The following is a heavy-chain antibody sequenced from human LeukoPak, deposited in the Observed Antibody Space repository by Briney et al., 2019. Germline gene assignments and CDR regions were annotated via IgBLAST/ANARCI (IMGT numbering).Heavy chain of an antibody. Sequence: PSETLSLTCAVYGGSFSGYYWSWIRQPPGKGLEWIGEINHSGSTNYNPSLKSRVTISVDTSKNQFSLKLSSVTAADTAVYYCAREVSIVATSDWFDPWGQGTLVTVSS. J-gene: IGHJ5*02. CDR3: AREVSIVATSDWFDP. CDR1: GGSFSGYY. D-gene: IGHD5-12*01. CDR2: INHSGST. V-gene: IGHV4-34*01.